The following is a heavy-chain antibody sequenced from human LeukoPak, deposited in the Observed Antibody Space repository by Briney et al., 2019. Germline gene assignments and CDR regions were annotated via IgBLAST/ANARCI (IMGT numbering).Heavy chain of an antibody. V-gene: IGHV3-23*01. CDR3: AILPRRGYCSSTSCYAVDY. CDR1: GFTFSSYA. CDR2: ISGSGGST. D-gene: IGHD2-2*01. Sequence: GGSLRLSCAASGFTFSSYAISWVRQAPGKGLEWVSAISGSGGSTYYADSVKGRFTISRDNSKNTLYLQMNSLRAEDTAVYYCAILPRRGYCSSTSCYAVDYWGQGTLVTVSS. J-gene: IGHJ4*02.